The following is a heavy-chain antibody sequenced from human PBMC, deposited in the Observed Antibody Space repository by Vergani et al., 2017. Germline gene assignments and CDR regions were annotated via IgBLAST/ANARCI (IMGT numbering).Heavy chain of an antibody. V-gene: IGHV1-69*12. CDR1: GGTFNIYS. CDR2: ITPFFPTG. Sequence: QVQLVQSGAEVKKPGSSVKVSCKASGGTFNIYSVSWLRQAPGQGPEWMGGITPFFPTGHYAQKFQGRVTITADESATTVYMELSSLRSEDTAVYYCARGDYDSSGSIMGIDYWGQGTLVTVSS. J-gene: IGHJ4*02. CDR3: ARGDYDSSGSIMGIDY. D-gene: IGHD3-22*01.